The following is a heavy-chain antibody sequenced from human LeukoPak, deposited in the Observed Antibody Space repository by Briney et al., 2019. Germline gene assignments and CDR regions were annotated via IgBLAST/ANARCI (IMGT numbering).Heavy chain of an antibody. Sequence: SETLSLTCSVSGASISSYYWSWIRQPPGKGLEWIGEINHSGSTNYNPSLKSRVTISVDTSKNQFSLKLSSVTAADTAVYYCAGPLGYWGQGTLVTVSS. J-gene: IGHJ4*02. CDR1: GASISSYY. V-gene: IGHV4-34*01. CDR2: INHSGST. CDR3: AGPLGY. D-gene: IGHD3-16*01.